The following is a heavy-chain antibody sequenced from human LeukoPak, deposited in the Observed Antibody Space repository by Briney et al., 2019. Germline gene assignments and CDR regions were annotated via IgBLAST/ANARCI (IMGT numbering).Heavy chain of an antibody. Sequence: PSETPSLTCAVSGDSISSGSYSWGWIRQARGKGLALIGYIYLSTSTSYNPSLTSRLTISLDSSKTQFSLKLRSVPAAHTAVYYCARSSASFDLWGQGTLVTVSS. D-gene: IGHD3-10*01. J-gene: IGHJ5*02. CDR1: GDSISSGSYS. CDR3: ARSSASFDL. V-gene: IGHV4-30-2*01. CDR2: IYLSTST.